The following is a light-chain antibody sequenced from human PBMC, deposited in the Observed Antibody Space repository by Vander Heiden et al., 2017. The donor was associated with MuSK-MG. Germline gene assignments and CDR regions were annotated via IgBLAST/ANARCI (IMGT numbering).Light chain of an antibody. CDR2: EVS. CDR3: SSYTSSGTYV. V-gene: IGLV2-14*01. Sequence: QSALTPPASVSGSPGQSITLSCTGTSSDVGGYNYVSWYEQRPGKAPKLMIYEVSNRPSGVSNRFSGSKSGNTASLTISGVQAEDEADYYCSSYTSSGTYVFGTGTKITVL. CDR1: SSDVGGYNY. J-gene: IGLJ1*01.